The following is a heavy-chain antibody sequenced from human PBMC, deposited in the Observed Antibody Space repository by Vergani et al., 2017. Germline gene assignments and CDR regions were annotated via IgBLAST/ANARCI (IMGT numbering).Heavy chain of an antibody. V-gene: IGHV3-30*02. CDR1: GFTFSNYG. CDR3: AKGLGATNGDY. D-gene: IGHD1-26*01. Sequence: QVQLVESGGGVVQPGGSLRLSCAASGFTFSNYGMHWVRQAPGKGLEWVAFIQYDGSNKYYADSVKGRFTISRDNSKNTLYLQMNSLRAEDTAVYYCAKGLGATNGDYWGQGTLVTVSS. CDR2: IQYDGSNK. J-gene: IGHJ4*02.